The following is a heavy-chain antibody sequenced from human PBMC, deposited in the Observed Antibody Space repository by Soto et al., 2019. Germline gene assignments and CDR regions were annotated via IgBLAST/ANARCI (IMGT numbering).Heavy chain of an antibody. CDR2: ISWNSGNI. V-gene: IGHV3-9*01. Sequence: PGGSLRLSCAASGFTFDDYAMHWVRQAPGKGLEWVSGISWNSGNIGYADSVKGRFTISRDNAKNFLYLQMNSLRAVDTALYHCTKDLIAVTGTDLMDVWGQGT. CDR3: TKDLIAVTGTDLMDV. J-gene: IGHJ6*02. D-gene: IGHD6-19*01. CDR1: GFTFDDYA.